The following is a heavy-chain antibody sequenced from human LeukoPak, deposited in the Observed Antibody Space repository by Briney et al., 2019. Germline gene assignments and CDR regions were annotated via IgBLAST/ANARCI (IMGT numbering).Heavy chain of an antibody. Sequence: SETLTLTCTVSGCSIRSGDYYWSWIRQPPGKGLEWIGRISSSGSTNYNPSLKSRVTISVDTSKNQFSLKLSSVTAADTAVYFCARGPYSYDSSGAFDIWGQGTMVTVSS. D-gene: IGHD3-22*01. V-gene: IGHV4-61*02. CDR3: ARGPYSYDSSGAFDI. CDR1: GCSIRSGDYY. CDR2: ISSSGST. J-gene: IGHJ3*02.